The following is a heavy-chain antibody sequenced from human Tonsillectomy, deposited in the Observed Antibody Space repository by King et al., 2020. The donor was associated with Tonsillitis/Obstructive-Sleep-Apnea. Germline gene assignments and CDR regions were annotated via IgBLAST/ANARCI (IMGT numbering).Heavy chain of an antibody. CDR1: GGSISSYY. J-gene: IGHJ4*02. CDR3: ARYSSSSYFDY. CDR2: IYYSGST. Sequence: VQLQESGPGLVKPSETLSLTCTVSGGSISSYYWSWIRQPPGKGLEWIGYIYYSGSTNYNPSLKSRVTISVETSKNQFSLKLSSVTAADTAVYYCARYSSSSYFDYWGQGTLVTVSS. D-gene: IGHD6-6*01. V-gene: IGHV4-59*01.